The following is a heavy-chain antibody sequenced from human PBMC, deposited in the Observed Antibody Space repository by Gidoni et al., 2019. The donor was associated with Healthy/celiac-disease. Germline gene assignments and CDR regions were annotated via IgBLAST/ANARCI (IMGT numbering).Heavy chain of an antibody. V-gene: IGHV3-64D*06. D-gene: IGHD6-19*01. CDR3: CGPIAVAGTGLNWFDP. Sequence: EVQLVESGGGLVQPGGSLRLSCSASGFTFSSYAMHWVRQAPGKGLEYVSAISSNGGSTYYADSVKGRFTISRDNSKNTLYLQMSSLRAEDTAVYYCCGPIAVAGTGLNWFDPWGQGTLVTVSS. CDR1: GFTFSSYA. CDR2: ISSNGGST. J-gene: IGHJ5*02.